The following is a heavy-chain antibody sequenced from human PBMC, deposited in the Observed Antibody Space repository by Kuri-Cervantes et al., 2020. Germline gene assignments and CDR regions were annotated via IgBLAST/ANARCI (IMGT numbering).Heavy chain of an antibody. CDR2: ISYDGSNK. CDR1: GFTFSSYA. D-gene: IGHD3-10*01. J-gene: IGHJ3*02. CDR3: ASSQGSGSGSYSPDAFDI. V-gene: IGHV3-30*01. Sequence: GGSLRLSCAASGFTFSSYAMHWVRQAPGKGLKWVAVISYDGSNKYYADSVKGRFTISRDNSKNTLYLQMNSLRAEDTAVYYCASSQGSGSGSYSPDAFDIWGQGTMVTVSS.